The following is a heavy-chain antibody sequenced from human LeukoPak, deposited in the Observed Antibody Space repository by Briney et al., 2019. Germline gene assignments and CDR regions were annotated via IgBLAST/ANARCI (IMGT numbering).Heavy chain of an antibody. CDR2: TSQSGDT. Sequence: ETLSLTCAVSGDSVSSSHWWNWVRQPPGKGLEWIGETSQSGDTKYNPSLKSRVTISLDNSKSQFSLKLTSVTAADSAIYYCATNVGKTFDYWGQGVLVTVSS. V-gene: IGHV4-4*02. J-gene: IGHJ4*02. CDR1: GDSVSSSHW. CDR3: ATNVGKTFDY. D-gene: IGHD7-27*01.